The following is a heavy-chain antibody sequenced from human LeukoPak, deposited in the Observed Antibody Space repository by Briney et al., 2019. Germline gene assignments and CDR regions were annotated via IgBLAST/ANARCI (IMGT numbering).Heavy chain of an antibody. CDR2: FDPEDGET. CDR1: GYTLTELS. D-gene: IGHD1-1*01. Sequence: GASVKVSCKVSGYTLTELSMHWVRQAPGKGLEWMGGFDPEDGETIYAQKFQGRVTMTEDTSTDTACMELSSLRSEDTAVYYCAKVPRSLDAFDIWGQGTMVTVSS. CDR3: AKVPRSLDAFDI. V-gene: IGHV1-24*01. J-gene: IGHJ3*02.